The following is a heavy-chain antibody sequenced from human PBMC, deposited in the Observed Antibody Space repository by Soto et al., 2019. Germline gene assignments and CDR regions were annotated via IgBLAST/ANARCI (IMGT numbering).Heavy chain of an antibody. CDR2: LYSHGHT. D-gene: IGHD6-19*01. Sequence: EVQLVESGGGLIQPGESLRLSYAASGFTVSDNYMSWVRRAPGKGLEWVSVLYSHGHTYYAESVKGRFTISRDNSKNTLYLQMNSLRAEDTAMYYCARGRGNGWFYLDSWGQGTLVTVSS. CDR1: GFTVSDNY. V-gene: IGHV3-53*01. CDR3: ARGRGNGWFYLDS. J-gene: IGHJ4*02.